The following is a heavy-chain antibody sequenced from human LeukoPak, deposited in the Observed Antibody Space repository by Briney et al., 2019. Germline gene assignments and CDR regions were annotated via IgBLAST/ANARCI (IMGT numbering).Heavy chain of an antibody. V-gene: IGHV3-11*04. Sequence: PGGSLRLSCAASGFTFSDYYMGWIRRAPGKGLEWVSYISDNGRNIYYADSVKGRFTIFRDKSKTTLFLQMDSLRAEDTAVYYCAKDPEKGLAVARLEHWGQGTLVTVSS. CDR3: AKDPEKGLAVARLEH. D-gene: IGHD6-19*01. J-gene: IGHJ5*02. CDR2: ISDNGRNI. CDR1: GFTFSDYY.